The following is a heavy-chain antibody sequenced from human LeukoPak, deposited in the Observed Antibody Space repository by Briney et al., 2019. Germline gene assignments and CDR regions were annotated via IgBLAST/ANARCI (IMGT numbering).Heavy chain of an antibody. CDR1: GGSISSYY. CDR3: ARHWYSSSWYSSPFDY. V-gene: IGHV4-59*08. Sequence: NPSETLSLTCTVSGGSISSYYWSWIRQPPGKGLEWIAYICYSGSTNYNPSLKSRVTISVDTSKNQFSLKLSSVTAADTAVYYCARHWYSSSWYSSPFDYWGQGTLVTVSS. J-gene: IGHJ4*02. CDR2: ICYSGST. D-gene: IGHD6-13*01.